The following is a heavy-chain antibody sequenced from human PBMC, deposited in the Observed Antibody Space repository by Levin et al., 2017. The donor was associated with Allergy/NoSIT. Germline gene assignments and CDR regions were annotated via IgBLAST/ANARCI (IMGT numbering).Heavy chain of an antibody. V-gene: IGHV3-53*01. Sequence: GGSLRLSCAASGFTVSSHYMSWVRQAPGKGLEWVSIIQSGGSTYYADSVKGRFTISRDNSKNTVYLQMNSLRADDAAVYYCARGGALDYWGQGTLDTVSS. CDR2: IQSGGST. CDR1: GFTVSSHY. J-gene: IGHJ4*02. D-gene: IGHD6-25*01. CDR3: ARGGALDY.